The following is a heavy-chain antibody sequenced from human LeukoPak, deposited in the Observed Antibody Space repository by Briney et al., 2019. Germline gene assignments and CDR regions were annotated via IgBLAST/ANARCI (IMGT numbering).Heavy chain of an antibody. J-gene: IGHJ4*02. D-gene: IGHD1-26*01. Sequence: PGRSLTLSCAASGFTFSSYGFHWVRQIPGKGLEWVAGIWFDGSDKYYADSVKGRFTIPRDISKNTVHLQMNSLRAEDTAVYYCARGERGDYWGQGTLVTVSS. CDR3: ARGERGDY. CDR2: IWFDGSDK. CDR1: GFTFSSYG. V-gene: IGHV3-33*01.